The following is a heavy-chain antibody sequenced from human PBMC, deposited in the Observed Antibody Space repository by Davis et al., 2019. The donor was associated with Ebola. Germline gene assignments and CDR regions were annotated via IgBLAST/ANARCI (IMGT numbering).Heavy chain of an antibody. CDR2: ISSGGNTI. Sequence: GGSLRLSCSASGFAFSTYTVNWVLQAPGKVLDWVSYISSGGNTIYYADSVKGRFTISRDNARSSLYLQMNSLRDEDTAVYYCARGGIYSGSSKYSFDYWGQGTLVTVSS. CDR1: GFAFSTYT. D-gene: IGHD1-26*01. V-gene: IGHV3-48*02. J-gene: IGHJ4*02. CDR3: ARGGIYSGSSKYSFDY.